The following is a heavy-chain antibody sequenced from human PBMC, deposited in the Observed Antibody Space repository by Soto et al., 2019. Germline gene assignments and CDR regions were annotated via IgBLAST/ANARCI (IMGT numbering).Heavy chain of an antibody. D-gene: IGHD1-1*01. Sequence: VASVKVFCKASGYSFTKYHMHWVRQAPGQGLEWMGWINPGSGVTNQAQKFQGRVTMTRDTSITTTYMELNSLTSDDTAVYYCARVAGHKNARFDTWGQGALVTVSS. CDR3: ARVAGHKNARFDT. V-gene: IGHV1-2*02. J-gene: IGHJ4*02. CDR2: INPGSGVT. CDR1: GYSFTKYH.